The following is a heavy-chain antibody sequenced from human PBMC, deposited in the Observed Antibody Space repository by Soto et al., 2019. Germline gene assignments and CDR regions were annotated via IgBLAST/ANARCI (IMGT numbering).Heavy chain of an antibody. Sequence: GGSLRLPCAASGFTFSSYSMNWVRQAPGKGLEWVSSISSSSSYIYYADSVKGRFTISRDNAKNSLYLQMNSLRAEDTAVYYCASGVVGYYDFWSGPRVDVWGKGTTVTVSS. D-gene: IGHD3-3*01. CDR1: GFTFSSYS. V-gene: IGHV3-21*01. J-gene: IGHJ6*04. CDR2: ISSSSSYI. CDR3: ASGVVGYYDFWSGPRVDV.